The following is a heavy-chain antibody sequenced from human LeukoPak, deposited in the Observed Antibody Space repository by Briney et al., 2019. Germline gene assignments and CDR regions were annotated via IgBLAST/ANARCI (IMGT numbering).Heavy chain of an antibody. CDR2: IKQGGSEI. V-gene: IGHV3-7*01. CDR1: GFTFSRFW. CDR3: ARDRGSESDSEGDY. D-gene: IGHD4-11*01. J-gene: IGHJ4*02. Sequence: PGGSLRLSCSASGFTFSRFWMSWVRQAPGKGLEYVALIKQGGSEIFHMDSVKGRFTISRDDATNSLYPQMNSLRVEDTALYYCARDRGSESDSEGDYWGQGTLVTVSS.